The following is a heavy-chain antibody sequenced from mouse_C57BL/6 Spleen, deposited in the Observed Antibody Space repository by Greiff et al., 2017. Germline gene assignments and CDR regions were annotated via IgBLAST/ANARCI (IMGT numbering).Heavy chain of an antibody. V-gene: IGHV1-82*01. CDR3: ASNWDPDY. CDR1: GYAFSSSW. Sequence: QVQLQQSGPELVKPGASVKISCKASGYAFSSSWMNWVKQRPGKGLEWIGRIYPGDGDTNYNGKFKGKATLTADKSSSTAYMQLSSLTSEDSAVYFCASNWDPDYWGQGTTLTVSS. CDR2: IYPGDGDT. J-gene: IGHJ2*01. D-gene: IGHD4-1*02.